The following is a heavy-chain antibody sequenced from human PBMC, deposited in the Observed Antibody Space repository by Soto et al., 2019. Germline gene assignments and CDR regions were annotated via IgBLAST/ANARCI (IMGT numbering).Heavy chain of an antibody. V-gene: IGHV7-4-1*01. J-gene: IGHJ5*02. Sequence: GASVKVSCTASGGTYGSYTISWVRQAPGQGLEWMGWINTNTGNPTYAQGFTGRFVFSLDTSVSTAYLQICSLKAEDTAVYYCARYQDWFGPWGQGTLVTVSS. CDR3: ARYQDWFGP. D-gene: IGHD2-2*01. CDR1: GGTYGSYT. CDR2: INTNTGNP.